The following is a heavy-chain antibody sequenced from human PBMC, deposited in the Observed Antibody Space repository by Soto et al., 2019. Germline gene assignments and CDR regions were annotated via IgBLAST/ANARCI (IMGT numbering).Heavy chain of an antibody. Sequence: EVQLLESGGDLVQRGGSLRLSCAASGFTFSGYSMSWVRQAPGKGLEWVSSITSSGSNTYYVDSVKGRFTISRDNSKNTLYLQMNSLTVEDTAVYYCAKEQGRVAAALDYWGQGTLVTVSS. D-gene: IGHD6-13*01. CDR2: ITSSGSNT. V-gene: IGHV3-23*01. J-gene: IGHJ4*02. CDR3: AKEQGRVAAALDY. CDR1: GFTFSGYS.